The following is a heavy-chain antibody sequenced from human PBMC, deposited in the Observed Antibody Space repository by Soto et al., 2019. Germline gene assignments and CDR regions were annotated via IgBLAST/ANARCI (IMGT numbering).Heavy chain of an antibody. V-gene: IGHV4-4*07. CDR2: IYTSGST. J-gene: IGHJ6*02. Sequence: QVQLQESGPGLVKPSETLSLTCTVSGGSISSYYWSWIRQPSGKGLEWIGRIYTSGSTNYNPSLTSRVTMSVDTSKNQFSLKLSSVTSADTAVDYCARESVAGMDVWGQGTTVTVSS. CDR1: GGSISSYY. CDR3: ARESVAGMDV.